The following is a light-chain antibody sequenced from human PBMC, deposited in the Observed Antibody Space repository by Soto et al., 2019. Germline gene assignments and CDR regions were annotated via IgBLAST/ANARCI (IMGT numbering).Light chain of an antibody. CDR3: QQHAHWPLT. V-gene: IGKV3-11*01. Sequence: EIVLTQSPGTLSLSTGERATLSCRASQSVSSYLAWYQQKPGQAPGLLIYEASTRATGIPARFSGSGSGTDFTLTISSLEPEDFAVYYCQQHAHWPLTFGGGTKVDIK. J-gene: IGKJ4*01. CDR2: EAS. CDR1: QSVSSY.